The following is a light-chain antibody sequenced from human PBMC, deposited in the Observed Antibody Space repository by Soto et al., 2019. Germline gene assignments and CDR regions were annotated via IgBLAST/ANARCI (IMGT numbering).Light chain of an antibody. CDR2: DVS. CDR3: TSYTTSSTYV. V-gene: IGLV2-14*03. CDR1: SSDVGSYNY. J-gene: IGLJ1*01. Sequence: QSVLTQPASVSGSPGQSITIFCTGTSSDVGSYNYVSWYQQHPGRAPKLMIYDVSSRPSGVSNRFSGSKSGSTASLTISGLQAEDEADYFSTSYTTSSTYVFGTGTKVTVL.